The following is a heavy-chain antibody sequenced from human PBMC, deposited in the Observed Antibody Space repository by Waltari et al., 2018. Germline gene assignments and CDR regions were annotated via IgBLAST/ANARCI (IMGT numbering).Heavy chain of an antibody. Sequence: QVQLVQSGTEVKKPGASVKVSCPASGYSFTAYHLPWVRQTPGQGLEWLGWINPKNGDTGYAQNFLGRVTMTRDTSINTVYMDLSGLRSDDTAVFYCARDPGPIVGAPDYWGQGTLVTVSS. V-gene: IGHV1-2*02. J-gene: IGHJ4*02. CDR2: INPKNGDT. CDR3: ARDPGPIVGAPDY. CDR1: GYSFTAYH. D-gene: IGHD1-26*01.